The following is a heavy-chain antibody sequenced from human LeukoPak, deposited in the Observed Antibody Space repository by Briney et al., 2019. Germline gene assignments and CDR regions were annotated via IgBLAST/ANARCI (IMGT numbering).Heavy chain of an antibody. V-gene: IGHV3-33*06. CDR2: IWYDGSNK. D-gene: IGHD3-22*01. Sequence: GGSLRLSCATSGFTFNRFGMHWVRQAPGKGLEWVAVIWYDGSNKDYADSVKGRFTISRDNSKNTLYLQMNSLRAEDTAVYYCAKSTWTYYYDSSGYFLFDYWGQGTLVTVSS. J-gene: IGHJ4*02. CDR3: AKSTWTYYYDSSGYFLFDY. CDR1: GFTFNRFG.